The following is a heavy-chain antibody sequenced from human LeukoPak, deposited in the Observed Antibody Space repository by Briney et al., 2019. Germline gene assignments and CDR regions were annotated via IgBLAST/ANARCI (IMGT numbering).Heavy chain of an antibody. CDR2: ISGSGGST. D-gene: IGHD6-19*01. J-gene: IGHJ5*02. CDR1: GFTFSSYA. Sequence: PGGSLRLSCAASGFTFSSYAMSWVRQAPGKGLEWVSAISGSGGSTYYADSVKGRFTISRDNSKNTLYLQMNSLRAEDTAVYYCAKAGGWYGWGNWFDPWGQGTLVTVSS. V-gene: IGHV3-23*01. CDR3: AKAGGWYGWGNWFDP.